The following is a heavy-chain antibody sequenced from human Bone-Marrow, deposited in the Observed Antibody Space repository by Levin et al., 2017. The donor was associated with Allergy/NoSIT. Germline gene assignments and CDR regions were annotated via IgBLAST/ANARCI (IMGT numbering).Heavy chain of an antibody. D-gene: IGHD7-27*01. CDR2: IYSSGST. Sequence: ASETLSLTCAVYGGSFSGYYWSWIRQPPGKGLEWIGYIYSSGSTNYNPSLERRVSMLVDMSENQFSLRLSSVTAADTAIYYCARDGLGRGSPFDYWGQGILVTVSS. CDR1: GGSFSGYY. V-gene: IGHV4-59*01. CDR3: ARDGLGRGSPFDY. J-gene: IGHJ4*02.